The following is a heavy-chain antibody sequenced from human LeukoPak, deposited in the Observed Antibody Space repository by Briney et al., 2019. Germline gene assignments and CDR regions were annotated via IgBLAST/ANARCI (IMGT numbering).Heavy chain of an antibody. CDR2: ISGSVSTK. J-gene: IGHJ4*02. D-gene: IGHD2-21*02. Sequence: GGPLRLSCAASGFTFSSYGMHWVRQAPGKGLEWVSGISGSVSTKYYADSVKARFTISRDNAKNSLYLQMNSLRAEDTAVYYCARVCCGGDPSFDYWGQGTLVTVS. CDR3: ARVCCGGDPSFDY. V-gene: IGHV3-48*04. CDR1: GFTFSSYG.